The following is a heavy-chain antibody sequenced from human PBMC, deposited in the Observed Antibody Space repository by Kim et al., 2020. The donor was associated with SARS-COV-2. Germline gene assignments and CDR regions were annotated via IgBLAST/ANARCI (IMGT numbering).Heavy chain of an antibody. D-gene: IGHD2-2*01. Sequence: GGSLRLSCAASGFTFSSYSMNWVRQAPGKGLEWVSYISSSSSTIYYADSVKGRFTISRDNAKNSLYLQMNSLRDEDTAVYYCARALFCSSTSCYFRAFDIWGQGTMVTVSS. CDR3: ARALFCSSTSCYFRAFDI. CDR1: GFTFSSYS. V-gene: IGHV3-48*02. CDR2: ISSSSSTI. J-gene: IGHJ3*02.